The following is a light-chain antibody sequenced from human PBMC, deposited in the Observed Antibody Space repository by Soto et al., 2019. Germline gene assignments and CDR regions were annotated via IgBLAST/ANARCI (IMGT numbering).Light chain of an antibody. CDR2: DVS. CDR3: NSYTSSSTLL. V-gene: IGLV2-14*01. CDR1: SSDVGGYNY. Sequence: QSVLTQPASVSGSPGQSITISCTGTSSDVGGYNYVSWYQQHPGKAPKLMIYDVSNRPSGVSNRFSGSKSGNTASLTISGLQAEDEADYSCNSYTSSSTLLFGGGTKVTVL. J-gene: IGLJ2*01.